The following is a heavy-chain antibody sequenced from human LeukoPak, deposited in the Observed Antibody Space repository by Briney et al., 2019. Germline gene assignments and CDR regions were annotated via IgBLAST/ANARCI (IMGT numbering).Heavy chain of an antibody. V-gene: IGHV1-18*01. J-gene: IGHJ4*02. D-gene: IGHD6-19*01. CDR2: LSPYNDNT. Sequence: ASVKVSCKASGYTFTSYGISWVRQAPGQGLEWMGWLSPYNDNTNYAQELQGRVTMTTDTSTSTAYMELRSLRSDDTAVYYCARGGSSGWRTPNDDYWGQGTLVTVSS. CDR3: ARGGSSGWRTPNDDY. CDR1: GYTFTSYG.